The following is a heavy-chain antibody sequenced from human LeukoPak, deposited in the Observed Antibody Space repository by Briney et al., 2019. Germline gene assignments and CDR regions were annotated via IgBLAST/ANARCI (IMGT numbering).Heavy chain of an antibody. Sequence: PSETLSLTCTVSGGSISTHYWGWIRQPPGKGLEWIGYIYHTGSPTNYNPSLKSRVTISVDTSKNLFSLKLSSVTAADTAVYYCARHGAVAGTPYYYCYGMDVWGQGTTVTVSS. CDR3: ARHGAVAGTPYYYCYGMDV. J-gene: IGHJ6*02. CDR2: IYHTGSPT. V-gene: IGHV4-59*08. CDR1: GGSISTHY. D-gene: IGHD6-19*01.